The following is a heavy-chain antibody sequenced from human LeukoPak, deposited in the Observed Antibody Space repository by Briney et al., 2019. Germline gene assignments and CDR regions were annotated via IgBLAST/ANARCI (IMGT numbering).Heavy chain of an antibody. Sequence: PGRSLRPSCAASGFTFSSYAMHWVRQAPGKGLEWVAVISYDGSNKYYADSVKGRFTISRDNSKNTLYLQMNSLRAEDTAVYYCAREPESLRYYFDYWGQGTLVTVSS. CDR1: GFTFSSYA. V-gene: IGHV3-30*04. D-gene: IGHD5/OR15-5a*01. CDR2: ISYDGSNK. CDR3: AREPESLRYYFDY. J-gene: IGHJ4*02.